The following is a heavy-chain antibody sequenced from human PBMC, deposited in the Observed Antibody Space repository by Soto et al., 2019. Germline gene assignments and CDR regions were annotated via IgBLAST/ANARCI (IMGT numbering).Heavy chain of an antibody. J-gene: IGHJ3*02. V-gene: IGHV3-21*01. D-gene: IGHD2-15*01. CDR1: GFTFSSYS. CDR3: ARRTRDKADAFDI. CDR2: ISSSSSYI. Sequence: EVQLVESGGGLVKPGGSLRLSCAASGFTFSSYSMNWVRQAPGKGLEWVSSISSSSSYIYYADSVKGRFTISRDNAKNSLYLQMNSLRAEDTAVYYCARRTRDKADAFDIWGQGTMVPVSS.